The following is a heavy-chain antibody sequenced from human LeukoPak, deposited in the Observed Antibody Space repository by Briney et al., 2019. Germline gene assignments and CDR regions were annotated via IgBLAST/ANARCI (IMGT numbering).Heavy chain of an antibody. CDR1: GGSISSNNW. CDR3: ARVGVYDSSRRQFDY. D-gene: IGHD3-22*01. Sequence: SETLSLTCAVSGGSISSNNWWIWVRQSPEKGLEWIGEIYHDGSTNYNPSLKSRVTISMDKSKNQLSLKLNFVTAADTAVYYCARVGVYDSSRRQFDYWGQGTLVTVSS. V-gene: IGHV4-4*02. CDR2: IYHDGST. J-gene: IGHJ4*02.